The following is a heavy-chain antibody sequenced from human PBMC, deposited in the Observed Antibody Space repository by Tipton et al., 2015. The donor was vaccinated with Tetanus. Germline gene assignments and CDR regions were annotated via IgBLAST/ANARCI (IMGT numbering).Heavy chain of an antibody. CDR2: FYSGGSI. Sequence: TLSLTCAVYGGSITSSTYYWGWIRQPPGKGLEWIGTFYSGGSIFYNPSFKSRATISVDTPKNQISLRLTSVASADTAVYYCARHSSWFDPWGQGTLVTVSS. V-gene: IGHV4-39*01. CDR1: GGSITSSTYY. CDR3: ARHSSWFDP. J-gene: IGHJ5*02. D-gene: IGHD2/OR15-2a*01.